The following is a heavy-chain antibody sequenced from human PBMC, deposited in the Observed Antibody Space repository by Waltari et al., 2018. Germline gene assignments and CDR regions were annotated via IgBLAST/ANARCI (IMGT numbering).Heavy chain of an antibody. V-gene: IGHV1-69*12. CDR3: AREQGIAVALNYYYYMDV. CDR1: GGTFSSYA. CDR2: IIPIFGTA. Sequence: QVQLVQSGAEVKKPGSSVKVACKASGGTFSSYAISWGERAPGQGLEWVGGIIPIFGTANYAQKFQGRVTITADESTSTAYMELSSLRSEDTAVYYCAREQGIAVALNYYYYMDVWGKGTTVTVSS. D-gene: IGHD6-19*01. J-gene: IGHJ6*03.